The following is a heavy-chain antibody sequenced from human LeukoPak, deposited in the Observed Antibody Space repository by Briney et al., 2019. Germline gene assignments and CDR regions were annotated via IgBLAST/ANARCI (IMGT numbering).Heavy chain of an antibody. CDR3: ATGYGDFRVEGRYFYS. D-gene: IGHD4-17*01. CDR2: IYSSGST. J-gene: IGHJ4*02. CDR1: GGSITTYF. Sequence: SETLSLTCTVSGGSITTYFWNWIRQPAGKGLEWIGRIYSSGSTNYSPSLKSRVTMSVDTSKKHFFLKLKSVTAADTAVYYCATGYGDFRVEGRYFYSWGQGTLVTVSS. V-gene: IGHV4-4*07.